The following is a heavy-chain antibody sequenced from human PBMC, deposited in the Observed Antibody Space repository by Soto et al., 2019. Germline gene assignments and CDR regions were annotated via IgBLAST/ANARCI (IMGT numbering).Heavy chain of an antibody. D-gene: IGHD2-21*02. J-gene: IGHJ4*02. CDR2: IGASGDIT. Sequence: PGGSLRLTCAASGFSFTNFAMCWVRQAPGKGLEWVAGIGASGDITWYAASVTGRLSISGDNSKNTLYLQLYCLRSADTAVYYCSKDDFTDLGDDYFDSRGPGTLVTVSS. CDR3: SKDDFTDLGDDYFDS. CDR1: GFSFTNFA. V-gene: IGHV3-23*01.